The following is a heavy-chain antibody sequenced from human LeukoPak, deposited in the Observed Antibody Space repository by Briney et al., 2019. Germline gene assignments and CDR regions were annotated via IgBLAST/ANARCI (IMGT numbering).Heavy chain of an antibody. J-gene: IGHJ5*02. CDR1: GYTFTSYG. V-gene: IGHV1-18*01. D-gene: IGHD1-1*01. CDR3: ARDRNLFAGTTHPKDHWFDP. Sequence: ASVKVSCKASGYTFTSYGISWVRQAPGQGLEWMGWISAYNGNTNYAQKLQGRVTMTTDTSTSTAYMELRSLRSDDTAVYYCARDRNLFAGTTHPKDHWFDPWGQGTLVTVSS. CDR2: ISAYNGNT.